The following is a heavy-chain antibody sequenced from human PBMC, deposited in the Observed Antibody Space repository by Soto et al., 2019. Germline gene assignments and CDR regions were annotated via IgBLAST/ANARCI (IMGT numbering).Heavy chain of an antibody. CDR2: ISWNSGSI. J-gene: IGHJ3*02. D-gene: IGHD3-22*01. V-gene: IGHV3-9*01. Sequence: EVQLVESGGGLVQPGRSLRLSCAASGFTFDDYAMHWVRQAPGKGLEWVSGISWNSGSIGYADSVKGQFTISRDNAKNSLYLQMNSLRAEDTALYYCAGYYYDSSGYYMGIDAFDIWGQGTMVTVSS. CDR3: AGYYYDSSGYYMGIDAFDI. CDR1: GFTFDDYA.